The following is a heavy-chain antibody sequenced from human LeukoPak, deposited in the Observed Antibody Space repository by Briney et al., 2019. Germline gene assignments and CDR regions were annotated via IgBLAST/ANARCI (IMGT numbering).Heavy chain of an antibody. D-gene: IGHD3-10*01. J-gene: IGHJ4*02. CDR1: GGSFSGYY. CDR2: INHSGST. Sequence: PSETLSLTCAVYGGSFSGYYWSWIRQPPGKGLEWIGEINHSGSTNYNPSLKSRVTISVDTSKNQFSLKLSSVTAADTAVYYCAREALYYGSGSYTHYFDYWGQGTLVTVSS. CDR3: AREALYYGSGSYTHYFDY. V-gene: IGHV4-34*01.